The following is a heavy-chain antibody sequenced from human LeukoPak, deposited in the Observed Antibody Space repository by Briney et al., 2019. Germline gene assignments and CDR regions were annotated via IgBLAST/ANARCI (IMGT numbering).Heavy chain of an antibody. CDR1: GFTFSSYA. CDR3: AKISPQFPYSNYFYYYYGMDV. J-gene: IGHJ6*02. CDR2: ISGSGGST. V-gene: IGHV3-23*01. Sequence: GGSLRLSCAASGFTFSSYAMSWVRQAPGKGLEWVSAISGSGGSTYYADSVKGRFTISRDNSKNTLYLKMNSMRDEDTAVYYCAKISPQFPYSNYFYYYYGMDVWGQGTTVTVSS. D-gene: IGHD4-11*01.